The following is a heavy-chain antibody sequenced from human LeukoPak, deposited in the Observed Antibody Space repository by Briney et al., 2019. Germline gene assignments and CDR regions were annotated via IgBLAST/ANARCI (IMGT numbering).Heavy chain of an antibody. CDR1: GYSISSGYC. CDR2: IYHSGST. J-gene: IGHJ4*02. Sequence: SETLSLTCTVSGYSISSGYCWGWIRQPPGKGLEWIGSIYHSGSTYYNPSLKSRVTISVDTSRNQFSLKLSSVTAADTAFYYCARDTGFGELLNYWGQGTLVTVSS. D-gene: IGHD3-10*01. V-gene: IGHV4-38-2*02. CDR3: ARDTGFGELLNY.